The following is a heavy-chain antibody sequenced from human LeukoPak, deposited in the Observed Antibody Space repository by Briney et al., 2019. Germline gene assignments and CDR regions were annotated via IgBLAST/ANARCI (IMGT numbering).Heavy chain of an antibody. D-gene: IGHD1-26*01. CDR3: VRDLGGRSGH. V-gene: IGHV3-74*01. Sequence: GGSLRLSCAASGFTFSSYAMSWVRQAPGKGLVWVSRINEDGSTTNYADSVKGRSTIFRDNAKNTLYLQMNSLRAEDTAVYYCVRDLGGRSGHWGQGTLVTVSS. J-gene: IGHJ4*02. CDR2: INEDGSTT. CDR1: GFTFSSYA.